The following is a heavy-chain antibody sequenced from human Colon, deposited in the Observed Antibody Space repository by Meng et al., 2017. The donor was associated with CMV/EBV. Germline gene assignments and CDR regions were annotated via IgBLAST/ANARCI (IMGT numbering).Heavy chain of an antibody. Sequence: GGSLRLSCAASGFIFDKFAMHWVRRAPGKGLEWVPAITGSGDVTYYADSVKGRFTISRDNSKSTLYLQMNSLRAEDTAVYFCAKALNLVVPAAAYFHSWGNGTLVTVSS. CDR3: AKALNLVVPAAAYFHS. CDR2: ITGSGDVT. V-gene: IGHV3-23*01. J-gene: IGHJ4*01. D-gene: IGHD2-2*01. CDR1: GFIFDKFA.